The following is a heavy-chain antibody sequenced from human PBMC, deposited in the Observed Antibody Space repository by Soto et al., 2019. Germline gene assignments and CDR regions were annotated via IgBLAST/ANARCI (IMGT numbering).Heavy chain of an antibody. J-gene: IGHJ4*02. CDR2: ISSSSSYI. CDR3: ARDLGHDYVWGSYRYPDY. V-gene: IGHV3-21*01. Sequence: EVQLVESGGGLVKPGGSLRLSCAASGFTFSSYSMNWVRQAPGKGLEWGSSISSSSSYIYYADSVKGRFTISRDNAKNSLYLQMNSLRAEDTAVYYCARDLGHDYVWGSYRYPDYWGQGTLVTDS. D-gene: IGHD3-16*02. CDR1: GFTFSSYS.